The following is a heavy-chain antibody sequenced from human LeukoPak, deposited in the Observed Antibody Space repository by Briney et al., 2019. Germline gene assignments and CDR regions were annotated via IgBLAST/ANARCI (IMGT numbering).Heavy chain of an antibody. CDR3: ARDYRDDWLSLSYGMDV. Sequence: GGSLRLSCAASGFTFSDYYMSWIRQAPGKGLEWVSYISSSGSTIYYADSVKGRFTISRDNAKNSLYLQMNSLRAEDTAVYYCARDYRDDWLSLSYGMDVWGQGTTVTVSS. V-gene: IGHV3-11*01. D-gene: IGHD3-9*01. J-gene: IGHJ6*02. CDR2: ISSSGSTI. CDR1: GFTFSDYY.